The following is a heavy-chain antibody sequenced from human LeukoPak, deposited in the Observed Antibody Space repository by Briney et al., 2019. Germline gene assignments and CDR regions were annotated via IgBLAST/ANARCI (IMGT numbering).Heavy chain of an antibody. Sequence: PGRSLRLSCAASGFTFSSYGMHWVRQAPGKGLEWVAVIWYDGSNKYYADSVEGRFTISRDNSKNTLYLQMNSLRAEDTAVYYCARTNSGSYGFRGWYYYYGMDVWGQGTTVTVSS. D-gene: IGHD1-26*01. J-gene: IGHJ6*02. CDR2: IWYDGSNK. V-gene: IGHV3-33*01. CDR3: ARTNSGSYGFRGWYYYYGMDV. CDR1: GFTFSSYG.